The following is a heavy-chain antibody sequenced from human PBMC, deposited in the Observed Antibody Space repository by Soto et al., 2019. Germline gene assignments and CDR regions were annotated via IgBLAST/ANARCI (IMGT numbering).Heavy chain of an antibody. Sequence: GGSLRLSCAASGFTFSNYWMDWVRQVPGKGLVWVSRINKDATTTYADSVKGRFTISRDTAKNTLYLQMNSLRAEDTALYYCAREDFWSFAWGQGTLVTVSS. D-gene: IGHD3-3*01. V-gene: IGHV3-74*01. J-gene: IGHJ5*02. CDR2: INKDATT. CDR1: GFTFSNYW. CDR3: AREDFWSFA.